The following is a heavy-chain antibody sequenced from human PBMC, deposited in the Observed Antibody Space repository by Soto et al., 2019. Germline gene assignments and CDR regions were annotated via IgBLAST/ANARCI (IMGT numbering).Heavy chain of an antibody. CDR3: ARGGGYCSGGSCYPSSVFDY. J-gene: IGHJ4*02. Sequence: QVQLQESGPGLVKPSETLSLTCTVSGGSISSYYWSWIRQPPGKGLEWIGYIYYSGSTNYNTSLKSRVTISGDTSKSQFSLKLSSVTAADTAVYYCARGGGYCSGGSCYPSSVFDYWGQGTLVTVSS. CDR1: GGSISSYY. CDR2: IYYSGST. D-gene: IGHD2-15*01. V-gene: IGHV4-59*01.